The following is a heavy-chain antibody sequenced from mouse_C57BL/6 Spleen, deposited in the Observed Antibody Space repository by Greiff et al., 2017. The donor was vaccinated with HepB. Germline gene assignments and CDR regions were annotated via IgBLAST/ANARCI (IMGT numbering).Heavy chain of an antibody. CDR1: GYTFTDYE. Sequence: VQLQHSGAELVRPGASVTLSCKASGYTFTDYEMHWVKQTPVHGLEWIGAIDPETGGTAYNQKFKGKAILTADKSSSTAYMELRSLTSEDSAVFYCTRRNGSSSAWFAYWGQGTLVTVSA. V-gene: IGHV1-15*01. CDR3: TRRNGSSSAWFAY. D-gene: IGHD1-1*01. CDR2: IDPETGGT. J-gene: IGHJ3*01.